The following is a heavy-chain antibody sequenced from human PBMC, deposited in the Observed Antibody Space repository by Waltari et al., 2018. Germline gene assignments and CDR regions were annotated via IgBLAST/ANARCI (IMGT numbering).Heavy chain of an antibody. CDR1: GFTFSSHA. D-gene: IGHD2-2*01. CDR2: ISGSGGTT. J-gene: IGHJ4*02. V-gene: IGHV3-23*01. Sequence: EVQLLESGGGLVQPGGSLRLSCAASGFTFSSHAKSWVRQAPGKGLEWVSVISGSGGTTYYADSVKGRFTISRDNSKNTLYLQMNSLRAEDTAIYYCAKRVAVPGSTYYFDYWGQGTLVTVSS. CDR3: AKRVAVPGSTYYFDY.